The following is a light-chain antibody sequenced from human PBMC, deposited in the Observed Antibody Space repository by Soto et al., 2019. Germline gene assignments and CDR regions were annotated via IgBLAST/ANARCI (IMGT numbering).Light chain of an antibody. CDR3: SSYAGSNIPVV. J-gene: IGLJ2*01. CDR2: EVS. CDR1: SSDVGGYNC. V-gene: IGLV2-8*01. Sequence: QSALTQPSSASGSPGQSVTIYCTGTSSDVGGYNCVSWYQQHPGKAPKLMIYEVSKRPSGVPDRFSGSKSGNTASLTVSGLQAEDEADYYCSSYAGSNIPVVFGGGTQLTIL.